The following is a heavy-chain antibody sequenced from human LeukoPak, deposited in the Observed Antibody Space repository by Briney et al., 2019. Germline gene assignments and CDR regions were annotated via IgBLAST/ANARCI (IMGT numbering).Heavy chain of an antibody. CDR1: GGTFSTYA. D-gene: IGHD1/OR15-1a*01. J-gene: IGHJ6*03. CDR2: IIPIYGIA. CDR3: AREATPQTSTLYYYYYMDI. V-gene: IGHV1-69*01. Sequence: GSSVKVSCKASGGTFSTYAISWLRQAPGQGLEWMGGIIPIYGIANYAQKLRGRVTITADESTSTSYMEVNGLRSEDTAVYYCAREATPQTSTLYYYYYMDIWGNGTPVTVSS.